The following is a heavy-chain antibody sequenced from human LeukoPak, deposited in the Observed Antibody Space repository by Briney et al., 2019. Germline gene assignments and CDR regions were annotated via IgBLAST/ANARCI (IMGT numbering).Heavy chain of an antibody. D-gene: IGHD3-10*01. V-gene: IGHV3-48*03. CDR2: ISSSGSTI. Sequence: GGSLRLSCAASGFTFSSYEMNWVRQAPGKGLEWVSYISSSGSTIYYADSVKGRFTISRDNAKTSLYLQMNSLRAEDTAVYYCARSHYGSGIRWFDPWGQGTLVTVSS. CDR1: GFTFSSYE. CDR3: ARSHYGSGIRWFDP. J-gene: IGHJ5*02.